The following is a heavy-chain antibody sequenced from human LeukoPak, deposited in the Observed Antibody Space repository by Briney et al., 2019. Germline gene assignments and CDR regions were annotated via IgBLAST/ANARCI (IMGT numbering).Heavy chain of an antibody. J-gene: IGHJ4*02. CDR3: TRDRAFEYSNYEEEFDY. V-gene: IGHV3-15*01. D-gene: IGHD4-11*01. Sequence: PGGSLRLSCAASGFPFSNAWMNWVRQAPGKGLEWVGRIKSKSDGGTADYAAPVKGRVTISRDDSKSIAYLQMNSLKTEDTAVYYCTRDRAFEYSNYEEEFDYWGQGTLVTVSS. CDR2: IKSKSDGGTA. CDR1: GFPFSNAW.